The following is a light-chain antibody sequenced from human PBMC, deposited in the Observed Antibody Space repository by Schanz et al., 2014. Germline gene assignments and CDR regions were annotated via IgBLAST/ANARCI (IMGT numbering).Light chain of an antibody. CDR2: EGS. J-gene: IGLJ1*01. CDR3: QSYGIGLSEPYV. CDR1: SSDVGNYNL. V-gene: IGLV2-23*01. Sequence: QSALTQPASVSGSPGQSITISCTGTSSDVGNYNLVSWYQQHPGKAPKLMIYEGSRRPSGVSNRFSGSKSGNTASLTISGLQAEDEADYYCQSYGIGLSEPYVFGTGTKLTVL.